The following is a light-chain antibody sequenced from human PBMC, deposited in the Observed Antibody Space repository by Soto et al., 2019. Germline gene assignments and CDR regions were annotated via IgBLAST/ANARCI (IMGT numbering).Light chain of an antibody. J-gene: IGKJ1*01. CDR1: QSVSSY. CDR3: QQYGSSGT. V-gene: IGKV3-20*01. CDR2: GAF. Sequence: EIVLTQSPATLSLSPGERATRSCRASQSVSSYLAWYQQKPGQAPRLLIYGAFNRATGIPDRFSGSGSGTDFTLTISRLEPEDFAVYYCQQYGSSGTFGQGTRWIS.